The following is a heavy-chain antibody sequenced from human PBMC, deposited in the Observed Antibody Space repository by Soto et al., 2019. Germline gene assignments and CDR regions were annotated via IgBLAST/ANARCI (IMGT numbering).Heavy chain of an antibody. J-gene: IGHJ6*02. CDR3: ARGNWNYDYYGMDV. V-gene: IGHV3-30-3*01. CDR2: ISYDGSNK. CDR1: GFTFSSYA. Sequence: PGGSLRLSCAASGFTFSSYAMHWVRQAPGKGLEWVAVISYDGSNKYYADSVKGRFTISRDNSKNTLYLQMNSLRAEDTAVYYCARGNWNYDYYGMDVWGQGTTVTVSS. D-gene: IGHD1-1*01.